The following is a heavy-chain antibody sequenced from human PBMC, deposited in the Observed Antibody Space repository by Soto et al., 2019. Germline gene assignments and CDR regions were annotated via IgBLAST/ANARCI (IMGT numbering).Heavy chain of an antibody. Sequence: QVQLQASGPGLVKPSETLSLTCTVSGGSIIRYYWTWLRQPPGKGLEWIGYIHYSGSINYNPSLKSRVTILVSRSKSQISLKLSSVTAADTAVYYCAIGERWQQGGEFFDHWGQGTLVTVSS. CDR2: IHYSGSI. J-gene: IGHJ4*02. V-gene: IGHV4-59*01. CDR1: GGSIIRYY. D-gene: IGHD3-16*01. CDR3: AIGERWQQGGEFFDH.